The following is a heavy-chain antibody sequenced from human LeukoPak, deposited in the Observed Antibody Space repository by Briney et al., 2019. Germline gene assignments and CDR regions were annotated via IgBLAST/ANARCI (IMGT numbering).Heavy chain of an antibody. Sequence: TTGGSLRLSCAASGFTFSSYSMNWVRQAPGKGLEWVSSISSGSTYIYYADSVKGRFTISRDNARNSLYLQMNSLRAEDTAVYYCARDPRVGGTQSTGMDVWGQGTTVTVSS. CDR1: GFTFSSYS. J-gene: IGHJ6*02. D-gene: IGHD1-26*01. CDR3: ARDPRVGGTQSTGMDV. CDR2: ISSGSTYI. V-gene: IGHV3-21*01.